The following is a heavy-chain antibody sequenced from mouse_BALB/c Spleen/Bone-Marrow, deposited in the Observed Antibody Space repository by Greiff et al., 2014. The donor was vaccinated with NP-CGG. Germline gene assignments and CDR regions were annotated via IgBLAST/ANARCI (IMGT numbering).Heavy chain of an antibody. V-gene: IGHV1-80*01. J-gene: IGHJ2*01. Sequence: VQLQQSGAELVRPGSSVKISCKASGYAFSSYWVNWVRQRPGQGLEWIGRIYPGDGDTNYNGKFKDKATLTADKSSSTAYMQLSSLTSEASAVYFCAKSGYGSFDYWGHGTTLTVSS. CDR2: IYPGDGDT. D-gene: IGHD1-1*01. CDR3: AKSGYGSFDY. CDR1: GYAFSSYW.